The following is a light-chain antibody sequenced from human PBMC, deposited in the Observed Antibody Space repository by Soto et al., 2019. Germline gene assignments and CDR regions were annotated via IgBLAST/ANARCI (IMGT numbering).Light chain of an antibody. CDR2: GTS. J-gene: IGKJ5*01. V-gene: IGKV3-20*01. Sequence: ETMMTQSPDTLSVSLGERATLSCRASQSVSSNLACYQQKPGQAPRLLIYGTSSRATGIPDRFSGSGSGTDFTHTISRLEPEDFAVYYCQQYGNSPITFGQGTRLEIK. CDR1: QSVSSN. CDR3: QQYGNSPIT.